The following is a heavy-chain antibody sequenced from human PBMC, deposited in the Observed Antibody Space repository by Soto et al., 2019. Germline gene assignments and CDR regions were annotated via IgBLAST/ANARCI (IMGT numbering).Heavy chain of an antibody. J-gene: IGHJ5*02. D-gene: IGHD6-13*01. CDR2: ISYDGSNK. V-gene: IGHV3-30*18. Sequence: GGSLRLSCAASGFTFSSYGMHWVRQAPGKGLEWVAVISYDGSNKYYADSVKGRFTISRDNSKNTLYLQMNSLRAEDTAVYYCANLRVASAGPRPPNWFDPWGQGTLVTVSS. CDR1: GFTFSSYG. CDR3: ANLRVASAGPRPPNWFDP.